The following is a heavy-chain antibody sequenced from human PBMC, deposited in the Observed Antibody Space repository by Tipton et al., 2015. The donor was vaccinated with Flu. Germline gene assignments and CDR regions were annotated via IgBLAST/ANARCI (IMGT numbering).Heavy chain of an antibody. CDR3: ARAAPDYGDYVTPHYYYYYMDV. CDR1: GGSISSYY. J-gene: IGHJ6*03. D-gene: IGHD4-17*01. V-gene: IGHV4-59*01. Sequence: TLSLTCTVSGGSISSYYWSWIRQPPGKGLEWIGYIYYSGSTNYNPSLKSRVTISVDTSKNQFSLKLSSVTAADTAVYYCARAAPDYGDYVTPHYYYYYMDVWGKGTTVTVSS. CDR2: IYYSGST.